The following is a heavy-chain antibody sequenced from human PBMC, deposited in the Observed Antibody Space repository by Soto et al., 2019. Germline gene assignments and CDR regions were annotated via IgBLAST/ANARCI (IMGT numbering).Heavy chain of an antibody. D-gene: IGHD2-15*01. CDR2: IIPIFGTA. CDR1: GGTFSSYA. V-gene: IGHV1-69*01. Sequence: QVQLVQSGAEVKKPGSSVKVSCKASGGTFSSYAISWVRQAPGQGLEWMGGIIPIFGTANYAQKFQGRVTITADESTSTAYMEVSSLRSEDTAVYYCARYCSGGSCYGMGGMDVWGQGTTVTVSS. J-gene: IGHJ6*02. CDR3: ARYCSGGSCYGMGGMDV.